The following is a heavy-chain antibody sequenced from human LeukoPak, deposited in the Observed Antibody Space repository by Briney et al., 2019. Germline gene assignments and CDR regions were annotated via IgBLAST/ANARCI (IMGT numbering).Heavy chain of an antibody. J-gene: IGHJ3*02. CDR2: IYTSGST. Sequence: SETLSLTCTVSGGSISSGSYYWSWIRQPAGKGLEWIGRIYTSGSTNYNPSLKSRVTISVDTSKNQFSLKLSSVTAADTAAYYCARQVGAYAFDIWGQGTMVTVPS. CDR1: GGSISSGSYY. CDR3: ARQVGAYAFDI. V-gene: IGHV4-61*02. D-gene: IGHD1-26*01.